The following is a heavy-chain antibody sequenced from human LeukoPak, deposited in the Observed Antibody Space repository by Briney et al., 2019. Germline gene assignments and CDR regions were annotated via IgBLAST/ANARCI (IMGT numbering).Heavy chain of an antibody. V-gene: IGHV3-21*01. D-gene: IGHD2-2*01. J-gene: IGHJ5*02. CDR1: GFSFNYYD. Sequence: PGGALKLSCAGSGFSFNYYDMNWVRQAPGKGLEWVSSISPTSDFIYYSDSVRGRCTISRDNAENSLYLQMNSLRAEDTAVYYCAISDCSSSTCYLRRSWFDPWGQGTLVTVSS. CDR2: ISPTSDFI. CDR3: AISDCSSSTCYLRRSWFDP.